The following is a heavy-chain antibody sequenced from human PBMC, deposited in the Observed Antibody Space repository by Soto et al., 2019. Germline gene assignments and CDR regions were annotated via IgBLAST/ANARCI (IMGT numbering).Heavy chain of an antibody. Sequence: EVQLVESGGGLIQPGGSLRLSCAASGFILSNYGMTWVRQAPGKGLEWVSYISRSRGIYYADSVKGRFSISRDDAKNSLYLQMNSLRAEDTAVYYCGRGSFSGSSCYGADFWGQGTLVTVSS. V-gene: IGHV3-48*01. CDR2: ISRSRGI. J-gene: IGHJ4*02. CDR3: GRGSFSGSSCYGADF. D-gene: IGHD2-15*01. CDR1: GFILSNYG.